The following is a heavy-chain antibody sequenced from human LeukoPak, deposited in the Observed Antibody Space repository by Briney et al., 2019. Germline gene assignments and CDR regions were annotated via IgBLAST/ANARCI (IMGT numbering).Heavy chain of an antibody. V-gene: IGHV4-39*01. CDR3: ARQVTFHWYFDL. J-gene: IGHJ2*01. CDR2: IYYSGNT. D-gene: IGHD4-11*01. Sequence: SETLSLTCTVSGGSVSSSTYHWGWIRLPPGKGLEWIGGIYYSGNTYYNPSLKSRVTISVDTSKTQFSLRLSSVTAADTAIYYCARQVTFHWYFDLWGRGTLVTVSS. CDR1: GGSVSSSTYH.